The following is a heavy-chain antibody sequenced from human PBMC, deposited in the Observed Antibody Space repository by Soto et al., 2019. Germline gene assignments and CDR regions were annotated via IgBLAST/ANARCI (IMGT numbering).Heavy chain of an antibody. D-gene: IGHD3-10*02. CDR1: DYTFANYD. Sequence: GASVKVSCKASDYTFANYDINWVRQATGQGLEWMGWMNPNSAITGYAQKFHGRVTMTTDSSISTAYLELSSLTSEDTAVYYCTMTHYVSYYMDVWGTGTTVTVSS. V-gene: IGHV1-8*01. CDR2: MNPNSAIT. CDR3: TMTHYVSYYMDV. J-gene: IGHJ6*03.